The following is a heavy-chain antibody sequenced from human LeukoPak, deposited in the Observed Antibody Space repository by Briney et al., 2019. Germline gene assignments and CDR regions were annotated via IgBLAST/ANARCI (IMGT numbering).Heavy chain of an antibody. CDR1: GFTFSSYW. CDR2: INNDGSST. Sequence: PGGSLRLSCAASGFTFSSYWMHWVRQAPGKGLVWVSRINNDGSSTSYADSVKGRFTISRDDANNTLYLQMNSLRAEDTAVYYCARVWSYYYFDYWGQGTLVTVSS. J-gene: IGHJ4*02. V-gene: IGHV3-74*01. D-gene: IGHD2-8*02. CDR3: ARVWSYYYFDY.